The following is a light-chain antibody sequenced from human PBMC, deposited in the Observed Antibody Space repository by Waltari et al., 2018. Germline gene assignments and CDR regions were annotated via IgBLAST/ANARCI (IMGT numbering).Light chain of an antibody. CDR2: WAS. CDR1: QSVLYSSNNKNY. V-gene: IGKV4-1*01. Sequence: DIVMTQSPDSQAVSLGERATINCKPSQSVLYSSNNKNYLAWYQQKPGQPPKLLIYWASTRESGVPDRFSGSGSGTDFTLTISSLQAEDVAVYYCQQYYSIPYTFGQGTKLEIK. J-gene: IGKJ2*01. CDR3: QQYYSIPYT.